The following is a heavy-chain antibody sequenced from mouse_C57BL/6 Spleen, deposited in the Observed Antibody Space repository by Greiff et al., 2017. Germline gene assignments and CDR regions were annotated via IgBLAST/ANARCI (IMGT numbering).Heavy chain of an antibody. J-gene: IGHJ4*01. CDR2: INPNNGGT. V-gene: IGHV1-18*01. CDR3: ARSGDDYDDGDYYAMDD. Sequence: VQLQQSGPELVKPGASVKIPCKASGYTFTDYNMDWVKQSHGKSLEWIGDINPNNGGTIYNQKFKGKATLTVDKSSSTAYMELRSLTSEDTAVYYCARSGDDYDDGDYYAMDDWGQGTSVTVSS. D-gene: IGHD2-4*01. CDR1: GYTFTDYN.